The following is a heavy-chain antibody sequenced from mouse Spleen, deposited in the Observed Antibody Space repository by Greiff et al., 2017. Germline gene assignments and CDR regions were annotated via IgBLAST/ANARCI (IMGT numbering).Heavy chain of an antibody. J-gene: IGHJ2*01. CDR3: ARRDGNLYFDY. V-gene: IGHV1-69*01. Sequence: QVQLKQPGAELVMPGASVKLSCKASGYTFTSYWMHWVKQRPGQGLEWIGEIDPSDSYTNYNQKFKGKATLTVDKSSSTAYMQLSSLTSEDSAVYYCARRDGNLYFDYWGQGTTLTVSS. CDR1: GYTFTSYW. D-gene: IGHD2-1*01. CDR2: IDPSDSYT.